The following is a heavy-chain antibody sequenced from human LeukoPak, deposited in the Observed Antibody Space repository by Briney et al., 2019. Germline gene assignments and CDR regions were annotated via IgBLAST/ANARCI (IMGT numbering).Heavy chain of an antibody. CDR3: ATVKAVIGAVYYFDS. J-gene: IGHJ4*02. D-gene: IGHD6-13*01. Sequence: PSETLSPTCTVSGGSISSSSYYWGWIRQPPGKGLEWIGSVYYSGSTYYNPSLKSRVTISVDTSKNQFSLKLTSVTAADTAVYYCATVKAVIGAVYYFDSWGQGTLVTVSS. CDR2: VYYSGST. V-gene: IGHV4-39*07. CDR1: GGSISSSSYY.